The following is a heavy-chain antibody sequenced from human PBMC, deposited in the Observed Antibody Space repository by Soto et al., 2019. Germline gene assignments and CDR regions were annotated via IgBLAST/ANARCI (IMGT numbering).Heavy chain of an antibody. D-gene: IGHD1-26*01. Sequence: ASVKVSCKASGYTFTSYGISWVRQAPGQGLEWMGWISAYNGNTNYAQKLQGRVPMTPDTSTSTAYMELRSLRSDDTAVYYCAREEWWELLGGYYYGMDVWGQGTTVTVSS. CDR3: AREEWWELLGGYYYGMDV. V-gene: IGHV1-18*01. J-gene: IGHJ6*02. CDR1: GYTFTSYG. CDR2: ISAYNGNT.